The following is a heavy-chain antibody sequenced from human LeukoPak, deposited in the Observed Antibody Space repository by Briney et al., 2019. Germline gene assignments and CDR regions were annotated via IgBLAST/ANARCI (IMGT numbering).Heavy chain of an antibody. CDR2: ISAYNGDT. J-gene: IGHJ4*02. D-gene: IGHD3-3*01. CDR1: GYIFTGYY. CDR3: AREEWGDHAFDL. V-gene: IGHV1-18*01. Sequence: GASVKVSCKASGYIFTGYYIHWVRQAPGQGLEWVGWISAYNGDTIYAQNFQGRVTMTADTPTTTAYMELRSLRSADTAVYYCAREEWGDHAFDLWGQGTLVTVSS.